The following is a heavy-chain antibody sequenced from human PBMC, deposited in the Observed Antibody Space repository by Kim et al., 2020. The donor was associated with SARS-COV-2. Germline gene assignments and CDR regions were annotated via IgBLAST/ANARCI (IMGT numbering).Heavy chain of an antibody. CDR3: AREQYPSPELPGRYYYYYGMDV. J-gene: IGHJ6*02. D-gene: IGHD1-26*01. Sequence: GGSLRLSCAGSGFTFSSYSMNWVRQAPGKGLEWVSSISSSSSYIYYADSVKGRFTISRDNAKNSLYLQMNSLRAEDTAVYYCAREQYPSPELPGRYYYYYGMDVWGQGTTVTVSS. V-gene: IGHV3-21*01. CDR2: ISSSSSYI. CDR1: GFTFSSYS.